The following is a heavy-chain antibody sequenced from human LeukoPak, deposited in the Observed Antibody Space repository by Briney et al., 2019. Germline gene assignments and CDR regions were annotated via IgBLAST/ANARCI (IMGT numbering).Heavy chain of an antibody. D-gene: IGHD1-26*01. J-gene: IGHJ6*03. CDR2: IKQDGSEK. CDR1: GFTFSSYS. Sequence: PGGSLRLSCAASGFTFSSYSMNWVRQAPGKGLEWVANIKQDGSEKYYVDSVKGRFTISRDNAKNSLYLQMNSLRAEDTAVYYCARGQVGANYYYYYMDVWGKGTTVTVSS. CDR3: ARGQVGANYYYYYMDV. V-gene: IGHV3-7*01.